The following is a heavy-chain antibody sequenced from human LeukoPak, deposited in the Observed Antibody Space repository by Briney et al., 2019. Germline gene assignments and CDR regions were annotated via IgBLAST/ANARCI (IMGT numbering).Heavy chain of an antibody. CDR1: GFTFSSYA. Sequence: GGSLRLSCAASGFTFSSYAMHWVRQAPGKGLEWVAVISYDGSNKYYADSVKGRFTISRDNSKNTLYLQMNSLRAEDTAVYYCARDLQDADADYWGQGTLVTVSS. CDR2: ISYDGSNK. V-gene: IGHV3-30*04. D-gene: IGHD5-24*01. CDR3: ARDLQDADADY. J-gene: IGHJ4*02.